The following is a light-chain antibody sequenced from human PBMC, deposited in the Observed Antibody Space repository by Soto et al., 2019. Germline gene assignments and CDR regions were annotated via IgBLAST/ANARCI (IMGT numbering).Light chain of an antibody. V-gene: IGKV4-1*01. Sequence: DIVMTQSPDSLAVSLGERATIICKSSQSILHSPNNKNYLAWYQQKPGQAPRLLIYDASSRATGIPDRFSGGGSGTDFTLTISRLEPEDFAVYYCQQFSSYPLTFGGGTKVDIK. CDR1: QSILHSPNNKNY. J-gene: IGKJ4*01. CDR3: QQFSSYPLT. CDR2: DAS.